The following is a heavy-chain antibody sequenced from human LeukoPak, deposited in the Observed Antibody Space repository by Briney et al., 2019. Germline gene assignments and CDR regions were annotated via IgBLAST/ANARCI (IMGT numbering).Heavy chain of an antibody. CDR1: GYTFTSYY. Sequence: ASVKVSCKASGYTFTSYYMHWVRQAPGQGLEWMGTIYPSGGSTSYAQKFQGRVMMTRDTSTSTVYMELSSLRSEDTAVYYCARDDGSSGLDYWGQGTLVTVSS. CDR2: IYPSGGST. CDR3: ARDDGSSGLDY. J-gene: IGHJ4*02. V-gene: IGHV1-46*01. D-gene: IGHD6-6*01.